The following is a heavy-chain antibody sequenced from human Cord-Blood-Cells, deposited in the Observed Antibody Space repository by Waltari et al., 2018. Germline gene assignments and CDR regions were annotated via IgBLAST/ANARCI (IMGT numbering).Heavy chain of an antibody. J-gene: IGHJ1*01. CDR1: GGSFSGYY. CDR3: ARGGDSGSYSEYFQH. Sequence: QVQLQQWGAGLLKPSETLSLTCAVYGGSFSGYYWSWIRQPPGKGLEWMGEINHSGSTNYNPSLKSRVTISVDTSKNQFSLKLSSVTAADTAVYYCARGGDSGSYSEYFQHWGQGTLVTVSS. D-gene: IGHD1-26*01. V-gene: IGHV4-34*01. CDR2: INHSGST.